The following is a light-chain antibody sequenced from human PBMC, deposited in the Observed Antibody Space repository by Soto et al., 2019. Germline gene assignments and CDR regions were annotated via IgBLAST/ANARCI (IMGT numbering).Light chain of an antibody. CDR1: SSDVGGYNY. V-gene: IGLV2-14*01. Sequence: QSVLAQPASVSGSPGQSITISCTGTSSDVGGYNYVSWYQQHPGKAPKLMIYEVSNRPSGVSNRFSGSKSGNTASLTISGLQAEDEADYYCSSYTSSTGYVFGTGTKV. J-gene: IGLJ1*01. CDR2: EVS. CDR3: SSYTSSTGYV.